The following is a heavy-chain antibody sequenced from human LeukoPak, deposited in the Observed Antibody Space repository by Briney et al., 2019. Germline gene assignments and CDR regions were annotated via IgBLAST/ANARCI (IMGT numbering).Heavy chain of an antibody. CDR1: GCTFSGYW. J-gene: IGHJ4*02. D-gene: IGHD1-26*01. V-gene: IGHV3-74*03. CDR3: ARDGRSGNFDK. Sequence: GGSLTLSCAASGCTFSGYWMHWVRQAPGKGLAWVSVIRSYGSITTYADSVKGRSTISRDTAKNTLYLQMNSLRAEDTAVYYCARDGRSGNFDKWGQGTLVSVSS. CDR2: IRSYGSIT.